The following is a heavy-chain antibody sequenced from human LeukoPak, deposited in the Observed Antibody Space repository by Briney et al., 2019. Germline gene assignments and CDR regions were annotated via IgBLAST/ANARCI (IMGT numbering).Heavy chain of an antibody. D-gene: IGHD2-8*02. CDR3: AKSGYCYGGGCPKANFRFYMDV. J-gene: IGHJ6*03. CDR1: GFTFSSYG. V-gene: IGHV3-30*02. CDR2: VRYDGSDK. Sequence: PGGSLRLSCAASGFTFSSYGIHWVRQAPGKGLAWVAYVRYDGSDKYYADSVRGRFTISRDNSKNTLHLQMNSLRAEDTAVYYCAKSGYCYGGGCPKANFRFYMDVWGKGTTVTVSS.